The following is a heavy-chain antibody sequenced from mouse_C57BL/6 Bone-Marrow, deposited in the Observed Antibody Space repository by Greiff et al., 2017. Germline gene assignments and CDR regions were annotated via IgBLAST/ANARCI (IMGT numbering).Heavy chain of an antibody. V-gene: IGHV1-69*01. Sequence: QVQLQQPGAELVMPGASVKLSCKASGYTFTSYWMHWVKQRPGHGLEWIGEIDPSDSYTHYNQKFKGKSTLTVDKSSSTAYMQLSSLTSEDSAVYYCAREVGGGCAYWGQGTLVTVSA. CDR1: GYTFTSYW. CDR3: AREVGGGCAY. D-gene: IGHD1-1*02. J-gene: IGHJ3*01. CDR2: IDPSDSYT.